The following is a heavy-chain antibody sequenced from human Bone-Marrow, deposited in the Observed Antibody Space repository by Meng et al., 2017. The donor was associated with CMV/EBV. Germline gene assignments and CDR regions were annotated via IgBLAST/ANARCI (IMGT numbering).Heavy chain of an antibody. CDR2: IYPGDSDT. V-gene: IGHV5-51*01. D-gene: IGHD6-13*01. J-gene: IGHJ6*02. CDR3: ARWLYSSSWYHGMDV. CDR1: GYSFTSYW. Sequence: KVSCKGSGYSFTSYWIGWVRQMPGKGLEWMGIIYPGDSDTRYSPSFQGQVTISADKSISTAYLQWSSLKASGTAMYYCARWLYSSSWYHGMDVWGQGTTVTVSS.